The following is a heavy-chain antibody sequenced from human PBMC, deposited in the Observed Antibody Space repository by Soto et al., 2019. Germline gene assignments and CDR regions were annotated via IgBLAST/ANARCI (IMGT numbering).Heavy chain of an antibody. Sequence: PGESLKISCKGSGFSFTNHWISWVRQMPGKGLEWMGRIDPSDSYTNYNPSFQGHVTISVDKSISTAFLQWSSLKASDTAIYYCARRIQAGGGYYYGMDVWGQGTTVTVSS. CDR3: ARRIQAGGGYYYGMDV. CDR1: GFSFTNHW. V-gene: IGHV5-10-1*01. D-gene: IGHD1-1*01. J-gene: IGHJ6*02. CDR2: IDPSDSYT.